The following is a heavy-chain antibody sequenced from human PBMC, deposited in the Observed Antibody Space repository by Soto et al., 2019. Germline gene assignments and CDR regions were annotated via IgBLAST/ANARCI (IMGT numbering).Heavy chain of an antibody. Sequence: ASVKVSCKASGYTFTSYYMHWVRQAPGQGLEWMGIINPSGGSTSYAQKFQGRVTMTRDTSTSTVYMELSSLRSEDTAVYYCAKGDYGGNWGNYYYYGMDVWGQGTTVTVSS. D-gene: IGHD4-17*01. CDR2: INPSGGST. V-gene: IGHV1-46*01. J-gene: IGHJ6*01. CDR1: GYTFTSYY. CDR3: AKGDYGGNWGNYYYYGMDV.